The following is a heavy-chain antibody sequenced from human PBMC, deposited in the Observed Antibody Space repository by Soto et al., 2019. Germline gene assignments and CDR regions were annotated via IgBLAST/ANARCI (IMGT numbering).Heavy chain of an antibody. V-gene: IGHV4-4*02. CDR1: GGSISSSNW. CDR3: VSYGDYQTPFDY. D-gene: IGHD4-17*01. J-gene: IGHJ4*02. Sequence: SETLSLTCAVSGGSISSSNWWSWVRQPPGKGLEWIGEIYHSGSTNYNPSLKRRVTISVDKSKNQFSLKLSSVTAADTAVYYCVSYGDYQTPFDYWGQGXLVTVYS. CDR2: IYHSGST.